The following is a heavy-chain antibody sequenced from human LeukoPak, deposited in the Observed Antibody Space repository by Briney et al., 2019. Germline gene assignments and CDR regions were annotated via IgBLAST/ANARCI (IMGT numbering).Heavy chain of an antibody. CDR1: GYTFTSYA. V-gene: IGHV7-4-1*02. J-gene: IGHJ4*02. Sequence: ASVKVSCTASGYTFTSYAMNWVRQAPGQGLEWMGWINTNTGNPTYAQGFTGRFVFSLDTSVSTAYLQISSLKAEDTAVYYCARVSRTDFWSGYLFDYWGQGTLVTVSS. CDR3: ARVSRTDFWSGYLFDY. D-gene: IGHD3-3*01. CDR2: INTNTGNP.